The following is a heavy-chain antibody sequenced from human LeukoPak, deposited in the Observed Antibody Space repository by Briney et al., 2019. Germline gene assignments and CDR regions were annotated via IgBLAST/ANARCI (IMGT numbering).Heavy chain of an antibody. D-gene: IGHD3-3*01. J-gene: IGHJ4*02. V-gene: IGHV3-30*02. CDR2: IRYDGSNK. CDR3: AKDLAIFGVVNGAFDY. Sequence: PGGSLRLSCAASGFTFSSYGMHWVRQAPGKGLEWVAFIRYDGSNKYYADSVKGRFTISRDNSKNTLYLQMNSLRAEDTAVYYCAKDLAIFGVVNGAFDYWGQGTLVTVSS. CDR1: GFTFSSYG.